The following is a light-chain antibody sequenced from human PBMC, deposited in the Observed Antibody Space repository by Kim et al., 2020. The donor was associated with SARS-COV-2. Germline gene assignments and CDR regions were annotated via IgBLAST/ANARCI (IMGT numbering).Light chain of an antibody. V-gene: IGLV1-47*01. Sequence: QAVVTQPPSVSATPGQRVTISCSGSNSNIARNYVYWYQRLPGTAPKLLIYRNNQRPSGVPDRFSGSKSDTSASLAISGLRSEDEADYYCATWDDSLSGHVVFGGGTQLTVL. CDR1: NSNIARNY. CDR2: RNN. J-gene: IGLJ2*01. CDR3: ATWDDSLSGHVV.